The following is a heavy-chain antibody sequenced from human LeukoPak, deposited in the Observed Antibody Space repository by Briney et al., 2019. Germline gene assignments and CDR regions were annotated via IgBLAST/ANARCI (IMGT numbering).Heavy chain of an antibody. J-gene: IGHJ4*02. CDR3: ARFERRSKLCIDY. V-gene: IGHV4-34*01. CDR2: INHSGST. Sequence: GSLRLSCAASGFTFSSYSMNWVRQPPGKGLEWIGEINHSGSTNYNPSLKSRVTISVDTSKNQFSLKLSSVTAADTAVYYCARFERRSKLCIDYWGQGTLVTVSS. D-gene: IGHD1-1*01. CDR1: GFTFSSYS.